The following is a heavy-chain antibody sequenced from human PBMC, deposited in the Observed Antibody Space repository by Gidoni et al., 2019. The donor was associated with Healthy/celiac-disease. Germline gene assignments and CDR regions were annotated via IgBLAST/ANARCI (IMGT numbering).Heavy chain of an antibody. CDR3: AKDQEWELLGEFDY. D-gene: IGHD1-26*01. V-gene: IGHV3-23*01. J-gene: IGHJ4*02. CDR2: GGST. Sequence: GGSTYYADSVKGRFTISRDNSKNTLYLQMNSLRAEDTAVYYCAKDQEWELLGEFDYWGQGTLVTVSS.